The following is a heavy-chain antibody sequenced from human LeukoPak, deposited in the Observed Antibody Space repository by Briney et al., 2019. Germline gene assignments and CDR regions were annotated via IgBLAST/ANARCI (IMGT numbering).Heavy chain of an antibody. CDR1: GYTFTSYS. D-gene: IGHD4-11*01. CDR3: ARDQEVTSYYYYYAMDV. V-gene: IGHV1-46*01. Sequence: GASVKVSCKASGYTFTSYSMHWVRQAPGQGLEWMGVINPSGGTTSYAQKFRGRVTMTKDTFTSTVYMELSSLRSEDTAVYYCARDQEVTSYYYYYAMDVWGQGTTVTVS. J-gene: IGHJ6*02. CDR2: INPSGGTT.